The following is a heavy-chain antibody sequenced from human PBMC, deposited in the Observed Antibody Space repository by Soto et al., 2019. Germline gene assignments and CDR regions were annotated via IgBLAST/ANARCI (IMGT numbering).Heavy chain of an antibody. CDR3: TRGSVFDY. J-gene: IGHJ4*02. CDR1: GYTFSTYD. D-gene: IGHD6-19*01. V-gene: IGHV1-3*01. Sequence: QVQLVQSGAEVKKPGASVKVSCRASGYTFSTYDIVWVRQAPGQRLEWMGWINVGDGNTKYSQKFQGRVTITRDTSATTAYMELSRLRSDDTAVFYCTRGSVFDYWGQGTLVTVSS. CDR2: INVGDGNT.